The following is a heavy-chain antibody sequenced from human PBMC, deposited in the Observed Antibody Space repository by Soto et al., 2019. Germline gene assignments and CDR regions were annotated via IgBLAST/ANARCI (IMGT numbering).Heavy chain of an antibody. V-gene: IGHV1-18*01. CDR3: AGGTAAAKRAYYYGMDV. Sequence: QVQLVQSGAEVKKPGASVKVSCTASGYTFTSYGISWVRQAPGQGLEWMGWISAYNGNTNYAQKLQGRVTMTTDTSTSTAYMELRSLRSDDTAVYYCAGGTAAAKRAYYYGMDVWGQGTTVTVSS. CDR2: ISAYNGNT. J-gene: IGHJ6*02. CDR1: GYTFTSYG. D-gene: IGHD6-13*01.